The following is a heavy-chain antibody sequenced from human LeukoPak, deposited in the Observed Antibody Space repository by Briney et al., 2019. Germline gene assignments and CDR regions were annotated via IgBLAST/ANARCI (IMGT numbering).Heavy chain of an antibody. CDR3: ARAVAGADEIDY. CDR1: GYTFTSYY. J-gene: IGHJ4*02. Sequence: GASVKVSCKASGYTFTSYYMHWVRQAPGQGLEWMGIINPSGGSTSYAQKFQGRVTMTRDMSTSTVYMELSSLRSEDTAVYYCARAVAGADEIDYWGQGTLVTVSS. CDR2: INPSGGST. V-gene: IGHV1-46*01. D-gene: IGHD6-19*01.